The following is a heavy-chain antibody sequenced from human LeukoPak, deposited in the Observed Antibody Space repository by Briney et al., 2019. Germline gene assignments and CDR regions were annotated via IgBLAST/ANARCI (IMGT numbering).Heavy chain of an antibody. V-gene: IGHV3-30*02. CDR3: ARALWFGELPSLMDV. D-gene: IGHD3-10*01. CDR1: GFSFNNYG. Sequence: PGGSLRLSCAASGFSFNNYGMYWVRQAPGKGLEWVAFIRYEGNNKYFANSVKGRFSISRDNSKNMLFLQMNSLRAEDTAVYYCARALWFGELPSLMDVWGQGTTVTVSS. J-gene: IGHJ6*02. CDR2: IRYEGNNK.